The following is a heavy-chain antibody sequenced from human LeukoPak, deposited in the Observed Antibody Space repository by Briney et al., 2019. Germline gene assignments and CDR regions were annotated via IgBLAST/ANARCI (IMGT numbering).Heavy chain of an antibody. D-gene: IGHD6-13*01. CDR3: AKDLRSSNYYYFDY. V-gene: IGHV3-23*01. CDR1: GFTFSSYA. CDR2: ISGSAGST. Sequence: GGSLRLSCAASGFTFSSYAMSWVRQAPGKGLEWGSGISGSAGSTYYADSVKGRFTNTRDNSKNTLYLQMNSLRAEDTAVYYCAKDLRSSNYYYFDYWGQGTLVTVSS. J-gene: IGHJ4*02.